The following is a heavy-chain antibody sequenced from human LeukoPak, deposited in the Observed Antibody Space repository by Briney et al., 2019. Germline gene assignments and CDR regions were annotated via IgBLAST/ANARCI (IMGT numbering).Heavy chain of an antibody. D-gene: IGHD2-15*01. J-gene: IGHJ3*02. V-gene: IGHV6-1*01. Sequence: SQTLSLTCAISGDSVSSNSAAWNWIRQSPSRGLEWLGRTYYRSKWYNDYAVSVKSRITISPDTYKNQFSLQLNSVTPEDTAVYYCSRYCSGGSCKKYDAFDIWGQGTMVTVSS. CDR1: GDSVSSNSAA. CDR3: SRYCSGGSCKKYDAFDI. CDR2: TYYRSKWYN.